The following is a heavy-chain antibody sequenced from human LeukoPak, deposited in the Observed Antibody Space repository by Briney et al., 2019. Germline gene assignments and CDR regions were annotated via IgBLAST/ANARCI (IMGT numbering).Heavy chain of an antibody. V-gene: IGHV3-74*01. J-gene: IGHJ6*02. Sequence: GGYLRLSCVASGFTFSSYWMHWVRQDPRKGLVWVSRINGDGININYADSVRGRFTISRDDAKNTLYLQMNTLRVEDTAVYYCTRDLMDYDVSTGLHHYYMDVWGQGTTVTVSS. CDR2: INGDGINI. D-gene: IGHD3-9*01. CDR1: GFTFSSYW. CDR3: TRDLMDYDVSTGLHHYYMDV.